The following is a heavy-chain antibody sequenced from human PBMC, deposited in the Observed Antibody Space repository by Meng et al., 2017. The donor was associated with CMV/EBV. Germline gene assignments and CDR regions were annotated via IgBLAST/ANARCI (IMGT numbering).Heavy chain of an antibody. D-gene: IGHD1-1*01. V-gene: IGHV5-10-1*01. CDR2: IDPSDSYT. J-gene: IGHJ4*02. Sequence: SCKGSGYSFTRYWISWVRQLPGKGLEWMGRIDPSDSYTNYSPSFQGHVTISADKSISTAYLQWSSLKASDTAMYYCARHRPNWNRDYWGQGTLVTVSS. CDR1: GYSFTRYW. CDR3: ARHRPNWNRDY.